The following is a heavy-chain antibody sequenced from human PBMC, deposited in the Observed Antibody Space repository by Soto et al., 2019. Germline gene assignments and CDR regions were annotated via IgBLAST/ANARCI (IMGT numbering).Heavy chain of an antibody. CDR3: ARDPTVTTPSPGGY. Sequence: ASVKVSCKASGYTFTSYGISWVRQAPGQGLEWMGWISAYNGNTNYAQKLQGRVTMTTDTSTSTAYMELRSLRSDDTAVYYCARDPTVTTPSPGGYWGQGTLVTVSS. CDR1: GYTFTSYG. D-gene: IGHD4-17*01. J-gene: IGHJ4*02. V-gene: IGHV1-18*01. CDR2: ISAYNGNT.